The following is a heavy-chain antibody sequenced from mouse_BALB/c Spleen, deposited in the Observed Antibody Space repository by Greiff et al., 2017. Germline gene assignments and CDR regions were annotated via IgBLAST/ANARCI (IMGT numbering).Heavy chain of an antibody. CDR2: ISDGGSYT. Sequence: EVQGVESGGGLVKPGGSLKLSCAASGFTFSDYYMYWVRQTPEKRLEWVATISDGGSYTYYPDSVKGRFTISRDNAKNNLYLQMSSLKSEDTAMYYCAKSTMGAMEYRGQGTSVTVSS. J-gene: IGHJ4*01. D-gene: IGHD2-1*01. V-gene: IGHV5-4*02. CDR1: GFTFSDYY. CDR3: AKSTMGAMEY.